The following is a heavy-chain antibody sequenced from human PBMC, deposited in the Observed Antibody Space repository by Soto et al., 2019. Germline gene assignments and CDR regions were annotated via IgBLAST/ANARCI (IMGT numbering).Heavy chain of an antibody. CDR1: GFTVSSYG. J-gene: IGHJ6*02. V-gene: IGHV3-30*18. CDR3: AKVVGAGSLVYYGMDV. Sequence: PGWSLKLSSAASGFTVSSYGMHWVRQAPGKGLEWVAVIPYDGSNKYYADSVKGRFTISRDNSKNTLYLQMNSLRAEDTAVYYCAKVVGAGSLVYYGMDVWGQGTTVTVSS. D-gene: IGHD1-26*01. CDR2: IPYDGSNK.